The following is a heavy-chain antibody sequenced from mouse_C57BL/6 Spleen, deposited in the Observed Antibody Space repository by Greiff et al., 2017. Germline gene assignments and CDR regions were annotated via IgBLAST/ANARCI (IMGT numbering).Heavy chain of an antibody. CDR3: AREGGAMDY. Sequence: VQLVESGPGLVAPSQSLSITCTVSGFSLTSYGVSWVRQPPGKGLEWLGVIWGDGGTNYHSALITRLGISKDNSKGQVFLKLNSLQTDDTATYYCAREGGAMDYWGQGTSVTVSS. CDR1: GFSLTSYG. CDR2: IWGDGGT. D-gene: IGHD3-3*01. V-gene: IGHV2-3*01. J-gene: IGHJ4*01.